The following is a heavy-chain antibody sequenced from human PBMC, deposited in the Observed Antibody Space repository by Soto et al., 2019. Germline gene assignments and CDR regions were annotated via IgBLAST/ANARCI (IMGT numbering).Heavy chain of an antibody. V-gene: IGHV4-34*01. CDR2: INHSGST. Sequence: QVQLQQWGAGLLKPSETLSLTCAVYGGSFSGYYWSWIRQPPGKGLEWIGEINHSGSTNYNPSLKSRVTISVDTSKNQFSLKLSSVTGADTALYYCARVKYSSSPLSWGQGTLVTVSS. CDR3: ARVKYSSSPLS. CDR1: GGSFSGYY. J-gene: IGHJ1*01. D-gene: IGHD6-13*01.